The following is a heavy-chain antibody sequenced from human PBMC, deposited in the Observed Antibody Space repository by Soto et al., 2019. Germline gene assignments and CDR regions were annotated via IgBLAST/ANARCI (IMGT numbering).Heavy chain of an antibody. V-gene: IGHV3-66*01. D-gene: IGHD3-10*01. CDR3: ARDFYYYGSGTMGGYFDY. CDR2: IYSGGST. J-gene: IGHJ4*02. CDR1: GITVSSNY. Sequence: EVQLVESGGGLVQPGGFLRLSCAASGITVSSNYMSWVRQAPGKGLEWVSVIYSGGSTYYADSVKGRFTISRDNSKNTLYLQMNSLRAEDTAVYYCARDFYYYGSGTMGGYFDYWGQGTLVTVSS.